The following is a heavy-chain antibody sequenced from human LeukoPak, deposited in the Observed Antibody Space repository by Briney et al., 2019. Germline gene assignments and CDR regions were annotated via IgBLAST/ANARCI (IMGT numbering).Heavy chain of an antibody. J-gene: IGHJ1*01. Sequence: GGSLRLSCVASGFTFANYAMSWVRQAPGKGLEWVSSIGASGSATYYADSVKGRFTISRDNSNSTLCLQMNTLRAADTAVYYCAKDPDGLWSWGQGALVTVSS. D-gene: IGHD4/OR15-4a*01. CDR2: IGASGSAT. V-gene: IGHV3-23*01. CDR3: AKDPDGLWS. CDR1: GFTFANYA.